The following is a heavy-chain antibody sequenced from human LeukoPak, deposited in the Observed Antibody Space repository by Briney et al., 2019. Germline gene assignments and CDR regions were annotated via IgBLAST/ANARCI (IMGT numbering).Heavy chain of an antibody. CDR2: ISYDGSNK. CDR3: ARPLRYCSSTSCYYFDY. J-gene: IGHJ4*02. Sequence: GGSLRLSCAASGFTFSSYAMHWVRQAPGKGLEWVAVISYDGSNKYYADSVKGRFTISRDNSQNTLYLQMNSLRAEDTAVYYCARPLRYCSSTSCYYFDYWGQGTLVTVSS. CDR1: GFTFSSYA. V-gene: IGHV3-30*04. D-gene: IGHD2-2*01.